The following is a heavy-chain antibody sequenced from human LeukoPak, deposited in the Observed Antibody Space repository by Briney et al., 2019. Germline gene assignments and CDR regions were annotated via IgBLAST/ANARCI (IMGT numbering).Heavy chain of an antibody. Sequence: ASVKVSCKASGYTFTGYYMHWVRQAPGQGLEWMGRINPNSGGTNYAQKFQGRVTMTRDTSISTAYMELSRLRSDDTAVYYCARDRRRVMTTVTNGWSDPWGQGTLVTVSS. D-gene: IGHD4-17*01. CDR3: ARDRRRVMTTVTNGWSDP. V-gene: IGHV1-2*06. J-gene: IGHJ5*02. CDR2: INPNSGGT. CDR1: GYTFTGYY.